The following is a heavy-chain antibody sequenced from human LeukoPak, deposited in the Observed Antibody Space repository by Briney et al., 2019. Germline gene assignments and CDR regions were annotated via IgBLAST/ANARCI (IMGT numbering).Heavy chain of an antibody. CDR1: GFIFSSYA. J-gene: IGHJ4*02. CDR3: VKDGGTYQVPKMYYFDY. Sequence: GGSLRLSCAASGFIFSSYAMSWVRQAPGKGLEWVSGISGSAGSTYYADSVKGRFTISRDNSKNTLHLQMNSLRVEDTAVYYCVKDGGTYQVPKMYYFDYWGQGALVTVSS. D-gene: IGHD1-1*01. V-gene: IGHV3-23*01. CDR2: ISGSAGST.